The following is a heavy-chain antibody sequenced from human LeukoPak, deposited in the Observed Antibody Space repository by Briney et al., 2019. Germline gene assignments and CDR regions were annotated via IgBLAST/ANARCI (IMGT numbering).Heavy chain of an antibody. Sequence: PGGSLRLSCAASGFTFSSYGMHWVRQAPGKGLEWVAFIRYDGSNKYYADSVKGRFTISRDNSKNTLYLQMNSLRAEDTAVYYCAKHQGGGVIAFGMDVWGKGTTVTVSS. CDR3: AKHQGGGVIAFGMDV. D-gene: IGHD3-16*02. J-gene: IGHJ6*04. V-gene: IGHV3-30*02. CDR1: GFTFSSYG. CDR2: IRYDGSNK.